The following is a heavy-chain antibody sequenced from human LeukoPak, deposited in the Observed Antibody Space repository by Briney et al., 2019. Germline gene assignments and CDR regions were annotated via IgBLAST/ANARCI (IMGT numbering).Heavy chain of an antibody. V-gene: IGHV3-23*01. CDR1: GFTFSSYA. J-gene: IGHJ4*02. D-gene: IGHD3-22*01. CDR3: TKRLDSSGYYYAPDY. Sequence: GGSLRLSCAAPGFTFSSYAMSWVRQAPGKGLEWVSAISGSGGSTYYADSVKGRFTISRDNSKNTLYLQMNSLRAEDTAVYYCTKRLDSSGYYYAPDYWSQGTLVTVSS. CDR2: ISGSGGST.